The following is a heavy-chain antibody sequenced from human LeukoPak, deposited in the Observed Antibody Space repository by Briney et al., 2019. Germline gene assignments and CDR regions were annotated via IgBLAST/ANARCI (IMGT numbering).Heavy chain of an antibody. V-gene: IGHV3-21*01. Sequence: GGSLRLSCAASGFSFSTYTMNWARQAPGKGLEWVSSISGSGSYIYYSDSVKGRFTISRDNAKNSLSPQMNSLRAEDTAIYYCASHFWNYYRIDYWGQGILVTVSP. J-gene: IGHJ4*02. CDR2: ISGSGSYI. CDR1: GFSFSTYT. D-gene: IGHD3-3*02. CDR3: ASHFWNYYRIDY.